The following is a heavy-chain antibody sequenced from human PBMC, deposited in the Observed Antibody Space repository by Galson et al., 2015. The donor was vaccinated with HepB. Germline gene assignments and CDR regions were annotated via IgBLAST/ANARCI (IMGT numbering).Heavy chain of an antibody. Sequence: SVKVSCKVSGYTLTELSMHWVRQAPGKGLEWMGGFDPEDGETIYAQKFQGRVTMTEDTSTDTAYMELSSLRSEDTAVYYCATQWELLSYAFDIWGQGTMVTVSS. CDR3: ATQWELLSYAFDI. J-gene: IGHJ3*02. D-gene: IGHD1-26*01. CDR2: FDPEDGET. CDR1: GYTLTELS. V-gene: IGHV1-24*01.